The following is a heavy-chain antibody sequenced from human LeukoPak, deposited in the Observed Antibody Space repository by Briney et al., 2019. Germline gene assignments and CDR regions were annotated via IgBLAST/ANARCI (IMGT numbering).Heavy chain of an antibody. CDR2: ISGSGGST. V-gene: IGHV3-23*01. Sequence: GGSLRLSCAASGSTFSSYAMSWVRQAPGKGLEWVSAISGSGGSTYYADSVKGRFTISRDNSKNTLYLQMNSLRAEDTAVYYCARELVQLWLLPIDYWGQGTLVTVSS. CDR1: GSTFSSYA. CDR3: ARELVQLWLLPIDY. J-gene: IGHJ4*02. D-gene: IGHD5-18*01.